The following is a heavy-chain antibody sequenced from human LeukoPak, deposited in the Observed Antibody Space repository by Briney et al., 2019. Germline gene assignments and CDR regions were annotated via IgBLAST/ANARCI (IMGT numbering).Heavy chain of an antibody. Sequence: PGGSLRLSCAASGFTFSSYSMNWVRQAPGKGLEWVSYISSSSSTIYYADSVKGRFTISRDNAKNSLYLQMNSLRAEDTAVYYGAREDGDIVVVPAAFDYWAQGTLVTVSS. J-gene: IGHJ4*02. V-gene: IGHV3-48*01. CDR2: ISSSSSTI. CDR1: GFTFSSYS. CDR3: AREDGDIVVVPAAFDY. D-gene: IGHD2-2*01.